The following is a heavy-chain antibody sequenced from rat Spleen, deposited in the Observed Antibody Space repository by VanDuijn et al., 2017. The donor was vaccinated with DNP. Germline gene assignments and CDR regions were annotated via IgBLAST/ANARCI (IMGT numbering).Heavy chain of an antibody. CDR3: ARGPNFGSHGDFGED. V-gene: IGHV4-2*01. J-gene: IGHJ2*01. D-gene: IGHD4-3*01. CDR2: INKDSSTI. CDR1: GFNFNDYW. Sequence: EVKLVESGGGLVQPGRSLKLSCAASGFNFNDYWMGWVRQAPGKGLEWIEQINKDSSTIDYAPSLKEKFTISRDNAQNTRDLQRNRLGSEETAIYEGARGPNFGSHGDFGEDWGQGVMGT.